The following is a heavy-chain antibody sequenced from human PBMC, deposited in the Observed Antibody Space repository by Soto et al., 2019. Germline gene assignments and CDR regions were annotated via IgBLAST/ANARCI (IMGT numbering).Heavy chain of an antibody. CDR1: GFTFSINW. CDR3: ATSMGRRGNDY. V-gene: IGHV3-7*01. Sequence: EVQLVESGGGLVQPGGSLRLSCAASGFTFSINWMSWVRQTPEKGLECVDNINQDGSQKYYVDSVKGRFTISRDNDRNSLELQMDSLRGEDTAVYYCATSMGRRGNDYWGRGTVVTVSS. D-gene: IGHD3-10*01. CDR2: INQDGSQK. J-gene: IGHJ4*02.